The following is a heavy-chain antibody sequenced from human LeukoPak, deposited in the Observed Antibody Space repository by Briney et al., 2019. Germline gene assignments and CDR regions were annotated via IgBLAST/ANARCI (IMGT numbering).Heavy chain of an antibody. CDR1: GFTFSSYW. CDR3: ARDPYYYGPGWFDP. Sequence: GGSLRLPCAASGFTFSSYWMHWVRQAPGKGLVWVSRINSDGSSTSYADSVKGRFTISRDNAKNTLYLQMNSLRAEDTAVYYCARDPYYYGPGWFDPWGQGTLVTVSS. CDR2: INSDGSST. D-gene: IGHD3-10*01. V-gene: IGHV3-74*01. J-gene: IGHJ5*02.